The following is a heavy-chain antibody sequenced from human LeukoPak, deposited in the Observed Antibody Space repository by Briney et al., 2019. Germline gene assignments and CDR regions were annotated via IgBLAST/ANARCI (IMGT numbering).Heavy chain of an antibody. CDR2: ISSSSSYI. Sequence: GGSLRLSCAASGFTFSSYSMNWVRQAPGKGLEWVSSISSSSSYIYYADSVKGRFTISRDNAKNSLYLQMNSLRAEDTAVYYCARDLPVPAALVPFDPWGQGTPVTVSS. V-gene: IGHV3-21*01. D-gene: IGHD2-2*01. J-gene: IGHJ5*02. CDR1: GFTFSSYS. CDR3: ARDLPVPAALVPFDP.